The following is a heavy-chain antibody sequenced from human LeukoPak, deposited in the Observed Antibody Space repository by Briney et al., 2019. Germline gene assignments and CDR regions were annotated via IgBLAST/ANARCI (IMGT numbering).Heavy chain of an antibody. CDR3: ASGYDFWSGTHGNYYYMDV. V-gene: IGHV1-69*05. J-gene: IGHJ6*03. CDR1: GGTFSSCA. CDR2: IIPIFGTA. D-gene: IGHD3-3*01. Sequence: ASVKVSCKASGGTFSSCAISWVRQAPGQGLEWMGGIIPIFGTANYAQKFQGRVTITTDESTSTAYMELSSLRSEDTAVYYCASGYDFWSGTHGNYYYMDVWGKGTTVTVSS.